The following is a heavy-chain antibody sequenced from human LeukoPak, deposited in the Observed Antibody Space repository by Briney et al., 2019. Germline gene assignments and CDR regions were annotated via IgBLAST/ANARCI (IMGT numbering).Heavy chain of an antibody. D-gene: IGHD3-10*01. Sequence: SETLSLTCTVSGGSISSYYWSWIRQPPGKGLEWIGYIYYSGSTNYNPSLKSRVTMSADTSRNHVSLTLNSVTAADTAVYYCARDSGTTGEVKFDPWGQGTLVIVSS. CDR1: GGSISSYY. CDR3: ARDSGTTGEVKFDP. J-gene: IGHJ5*02. V-gene: IGHV4-59*12. CDR2: IYYSGST.